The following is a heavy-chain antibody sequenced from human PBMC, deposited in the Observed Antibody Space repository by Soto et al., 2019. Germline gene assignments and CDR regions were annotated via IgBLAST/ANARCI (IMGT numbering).Heavy chain of an antibody. J-gene: IGHJ6*02. D-gene: IGHD6-19*01. CDR3: ARESAHRSGWTGYYYYGMDV. Sequence: SVKVSCKASGYTFTSYAMHWVRQAPGQRLEWMGWINAGNGNTKYSQKFQGRVTITRDTSASTAYMELSSLRSEDTAVYYCARESAHRSGWTGYYYYGMDVWGQGTTVTVSS. CDR2: INAGNGNT. CDR1: GYTFTSYA. V-gene: IGHV1-3*01.